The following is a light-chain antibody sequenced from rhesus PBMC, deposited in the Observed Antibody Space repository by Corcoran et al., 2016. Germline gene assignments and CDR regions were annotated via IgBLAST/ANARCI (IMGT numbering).Light chain of an antibody. Sequence: DIQMTQSPSSLSASVGDTVTITCRASQSVNSWLDWYQQKPGKAPKLLVYKSSSLQRGVPSRFSGSGPWTAFSLTISSLQPEDFATYSCLQYDSSPWTFGQGTKVDIK. J-gene: IGKJ1*01. CDR3: LQYDSSPWT. CDR1: QSVNSW. V-gene: IGKV1-22*01. CDR2: KSS.